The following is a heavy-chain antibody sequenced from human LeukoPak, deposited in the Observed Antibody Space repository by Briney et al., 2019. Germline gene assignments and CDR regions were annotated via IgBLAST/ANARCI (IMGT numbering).Heavy chain of an antibody. J-gene: IGHJ2*01. CDR3: ARHPDYGDYIRTDLYWYFDL. CDR2: IYYSGST. V-gene: IGHV4-59*01. CDR1: GGSISSYY. Sequence: SETLSLTCTVSGGSISSYYWSWIRQPPGKGLEWIGYIYYSGSTNYNPSLKSRVTISVDTSKNQFSLKLSSVTAADTAVYYCARHPDYGDYIRTDLYWYFDLWGRGTLVTVSS. D-gene: IGHD4-17*01.